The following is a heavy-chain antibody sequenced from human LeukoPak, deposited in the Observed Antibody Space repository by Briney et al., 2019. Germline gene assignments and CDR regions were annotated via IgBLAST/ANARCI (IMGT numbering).Heavy chain of an antibody. Sequence: PSETLSLTCTVSGASISSYYWGWIRQPPGKGLEWIGYIYYSGSTNYNPSLKSRVTISVDTSKNQFSLKLSSVTAADTAVYYCARDPISYYDSSGTWFDYWGQGTLVTVSS. J-gene: IGHJ4*02. CDR3: ARDPISYYDSSGTWFDY. V-gene: IGHV4-59*01. CDR2: IYYSGST. D-gene: IGHD3-22*01. CDR1: GASISSYY.